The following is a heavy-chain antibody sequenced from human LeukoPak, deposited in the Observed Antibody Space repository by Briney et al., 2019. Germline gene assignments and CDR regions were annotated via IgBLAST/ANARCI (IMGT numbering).Heavy chain of an antibody. D-gene: IGHD6-13*01. CDR3: ARMALAAAGKSLGY. Sequence: ASVKVSCKASGYTFTSYDINWVRQATGQGLEWMGWMNPNSGDTSYVQKFQGRVTMTRNTSISTAYMELSSLRSEDTAVYYCARMALAAAGKSLGYWGQGTLVTVSS. CDR1: GYTFTSYD. V-gene: IGHV1-8*01. CDR2: MNPNSGDT. J-gene: IGHJ4*02.